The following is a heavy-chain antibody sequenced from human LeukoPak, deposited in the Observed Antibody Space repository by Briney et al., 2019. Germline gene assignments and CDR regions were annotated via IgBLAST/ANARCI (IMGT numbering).Heavy chain of an antibody. CDR1: GFTFSSYA. J-gene: IGHJ4*02. V-gene: IGHV3-30*04. Sequence: GGSLRLSCAASGFTFSSYAMGWVRQAPGEGLGWVSVISYHGSNKYYADSVKGRFTISRDNSKNTLFLKINSLRAEDTAVYYCARDVAQYVVVPAAMGADHWGQGTLVTVSS. CDR3: ARDVAQYVVVPAAMGADH. CDR2: ISYHGSNK. D-gene: IGHD2-2*01.